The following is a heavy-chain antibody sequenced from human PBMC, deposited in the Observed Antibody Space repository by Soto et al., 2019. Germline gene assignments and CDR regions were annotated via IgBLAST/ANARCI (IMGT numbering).Heavy chain of an antibody. CDR3: AKDMVKDGYPTGCFDY. J-gene: IGHJ4*02. CDR1: GFTFSSYA. Sequence: GGSLRLSCAASGFTFSSYAMHWVRQAPGKGLEWVAVISYDGSNKYYADSVKGRFTISRDNSKNTLYLQMNSLRAEDTAVYYCAKDMVKDGYPTGCFDYWGQGTLVTVSS. D-gene: IGHD5-12*01. CDR2: ISYDGSNK. V-gene: IGHV3-30-3*01.